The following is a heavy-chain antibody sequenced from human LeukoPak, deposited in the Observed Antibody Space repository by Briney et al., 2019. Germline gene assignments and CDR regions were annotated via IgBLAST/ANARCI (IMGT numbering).Heavy chain of an antibody. CDR1: GYSFTNSW. Sequence: GESLKISCKGSGYSFTNSWIAWVRQMPGKGLEWMGIIYPGDSAPTYSPSFQGQVTISADNSISTAYLQWSSLKASDTAMYYCARCHGSGSPHSDYWGQGTLVTVSS. CDR2: IYPGDSAP. D-gene: IGHD3-10*01. CDR3: ARCHGSGSPHSDY. J-gene: IGHJ4*02. V-gene: IGHV5-51*01.